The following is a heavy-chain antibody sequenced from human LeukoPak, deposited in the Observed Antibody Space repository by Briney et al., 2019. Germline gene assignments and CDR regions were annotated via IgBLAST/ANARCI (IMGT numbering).Heavy chain of an antibody. J-gene: IGHJ4*02. V-gene: IGHV1-2*02. CDR2: INPNSGGT. Sequence: ASVKVSCKASGYTFTGYYMHWVRQAPGQGLEWMGWINPNSGGTNYAQKFQGRVTMTRDTSISTAYMELSRLRSDDTAVYYCAIGYSGYDGYLDYWGQGTLVTVSS. D-gene: IGHD5-12*01. CDR1: GYTFTGYY. CDR3: AIGYSGYDGYLDY.